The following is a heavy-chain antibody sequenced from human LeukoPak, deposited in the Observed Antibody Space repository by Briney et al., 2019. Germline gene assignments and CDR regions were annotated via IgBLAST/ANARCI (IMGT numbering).Heavy chain of an antibody. D-gene: IGHD5-18*01. Sequence: ASVKVSCKASGDTFTSYDINWVRQATGQGLEWMGWMNPNTGNTGYAQKFQGRVTMTRNTSITTAYMELSSLRSEDTAVYYCARVGSGYSYGPFDYWGQGTLVTVSS. CDR3: ARVGSGYSYGPFDY. CDR1: GDTFTSYD. V-gene: IGHV1-8*01. CDR2: MNPNTGNT. J-gene: IGHJ4*02.